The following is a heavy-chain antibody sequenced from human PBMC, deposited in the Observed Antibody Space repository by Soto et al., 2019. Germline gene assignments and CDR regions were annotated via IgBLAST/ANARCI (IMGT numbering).Heavy chain of an antibody. CDR2: IYHTGVT. Sequence: QVQLQESGPGLVKPSGTLSLTCAVSGGSISSENWWTWVRQPPERGLEWIGEIYHTGVTNYNPSLKSRVTISLDKSKNQVSLGLSSVAAADTAVYFCARGPSLRAHLDYWGQGALVTVSS. CDR3: ARGPSLRAHLDY. J-gene: IGHJ4*02. V-gene: IGHV4-4*02. D-gene: IGHD3-16*01. CDR1: GGSISSENW.